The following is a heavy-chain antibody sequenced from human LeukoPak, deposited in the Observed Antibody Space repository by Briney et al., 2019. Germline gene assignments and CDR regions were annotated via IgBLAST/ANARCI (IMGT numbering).Heavy chain of an antibody. V-gene: IGHV1-2*02. CDR1: GYTFTSYG. CDR3: ARDIRFLEWLLAH. J-gene: IGHJ4*02. D-gene: IGHD3-3*01. CDR2: INPNSGGT. Sequence: ASVKVSCKASGYTFTSYGISWVRQAPGQGLERMGWINPNSGGTNYAQKFQGRVTMTRDTSISTAYMELSRLRSDDTAVYYCARDIRFLEWLLAHWGEGTLVTVSS.